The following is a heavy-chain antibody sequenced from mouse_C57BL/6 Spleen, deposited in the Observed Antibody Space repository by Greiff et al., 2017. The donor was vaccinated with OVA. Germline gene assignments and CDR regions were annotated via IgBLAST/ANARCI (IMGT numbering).Heavy chain of an antibody. CDR3: ARQNWDRDFDD. D-gene: IGHD4-1*01. CDR2: IYPSDSET. J-gene: IGHJ2*01. Sequence: VQLQQPGAELVRPGSSVKLSCKASGYTFTSYWMDWVKQRPGQGLEWIGNIYPSDSETHYNQKFKDKATLTVDKSSSTAYMQLSSLTSEDSAVYYCARQNWDRDFDDWGQGTTLTVSS. V-gene: IGHV1-61*01. CDR1: GYTFTSYW.